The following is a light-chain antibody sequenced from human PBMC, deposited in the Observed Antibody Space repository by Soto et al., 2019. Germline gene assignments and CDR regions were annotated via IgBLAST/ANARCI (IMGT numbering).Light chain of an antibody. CDR2: EVS. V-gene: IGLV2-8*01. CDR3: TSYAGTYSFFYV. CDR1: SSDVGAYNY. Sequence: QSVLTQPPSESGTPGQSVTISCTGTSSDVGAYNYVSWYQQLPGKAPKLIIYEVSKRPSGVPDRFSGSKPGNTASLTVSGLQAEDEADYYCTSYAGTYSFFYVFGTGTKVTVL. J-gene: IGLJ1*01.